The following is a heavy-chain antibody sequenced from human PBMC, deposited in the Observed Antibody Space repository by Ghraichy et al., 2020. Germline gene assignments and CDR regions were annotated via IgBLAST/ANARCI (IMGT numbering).Heavy chain of an antibody. Sequence: GGSLRLSCVASGFNFRSYVINWVRQAPGKGLDWVSAISPSDDGTYYADSVKGRFTISRDNSQNTVYLQMNSLRADDTAVYYCAKESSDYGDSMDHWGQGTLVTVSS. D-gene: IGHD4-17*01. V-gene: IGHV3-23*01. CDR1: GFNFRSYV. J-gene: IGHJ4*02. CDR2: ISPSDDGT. CDR3: AKESSDYGDSMDH.